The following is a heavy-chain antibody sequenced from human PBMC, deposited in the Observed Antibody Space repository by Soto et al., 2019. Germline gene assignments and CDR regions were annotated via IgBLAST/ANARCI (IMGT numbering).Heavy chain of an antibody. CDR1: GYTSTSHY. Sequence: QVQLGQSGAEVQKPGASVKVACKASGYTSTSHYIQWVRQAPGQGLKWMGTISPRGGATNYAQRLQARGTTTRDTPATTAYMQLNSLRADGTAVYYWARPLGNTNGTHVDFWGQGTLFTVSS. CDR3: ARPLGNTNGTHVDF. V-gene: IGHV1-46*04. CDR2: ISPRGGAT. D-gene: IGHD2-8*01. J-gene: IGHJ4*02.